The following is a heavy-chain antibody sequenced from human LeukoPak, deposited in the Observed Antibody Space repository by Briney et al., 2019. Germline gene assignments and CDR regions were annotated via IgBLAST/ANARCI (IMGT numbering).Heavy chain of an antibody. J-gene: IGHJ4*02. Sequence: XRLSXXXSGXTXXRYSMNWVRQAPGKGLEWVSSISSSSSYIYYADSVKGRFTISRDNAKNSLYLQMNSLRAEDTALYYCAKGQGVVVTQPFDYWGQGTLVTVSS. CDR3: AKGQGVVVTQPFDY. D-gene: IGHD3-22*01. CDR2: ISSSSSYI. CDR1: GXTXXRYS. V-gene: IGHV3-21*04.